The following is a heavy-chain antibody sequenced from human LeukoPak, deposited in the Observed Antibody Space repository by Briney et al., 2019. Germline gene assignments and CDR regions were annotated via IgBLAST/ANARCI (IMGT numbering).Heavy chain of an antibody. CDR3: ARVGRGGSGPDY. CDR1: GYTLTSYY. Sequence: ASVKVSCRASGYTLTSYYMHWVRQAPGQGLEWMGIINPSGGSTSYAQKFQGRVTMTRDTSTSTVYMELSSLRSEDTAVYYCARVGRGGSGPDYWGQRTLVTVSS. D-gene: IGHD3-10*01. J-gene: IGHJ4*02. CDR2: INPSGGST. V-gene: IGHV1-46*01.